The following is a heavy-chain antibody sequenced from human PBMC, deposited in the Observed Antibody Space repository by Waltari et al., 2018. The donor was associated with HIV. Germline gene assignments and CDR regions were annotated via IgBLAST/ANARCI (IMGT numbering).Heavy chain of an antibody. CDR2: FCTSGST. Sequence: QVQLQESGPALVQPSATLSLTCTVSGGSISSHYWIWSQRRAEKGLEWIGRFCTSGSTNYNPARKGRVTMSVDTSKTEFALRPSSVTDADTTVYYGTGDWPYIVGATDGNGMDVWGEGTTVTVSS. CDR3: TGDWPYIVGATDGNGMDV. D-gene: IGHD1-26*01. V-gene: IGHV4-4*07. J-gene: IGHJ6*04. CDR1: GGSISSHY.